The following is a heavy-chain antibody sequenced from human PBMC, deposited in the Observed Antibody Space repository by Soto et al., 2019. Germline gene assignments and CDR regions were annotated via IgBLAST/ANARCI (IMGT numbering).Heavy chain of an antibody. V-gene: IGHV3-30*04. CDR3: ARSRSGAVADSFDF. CDR2: ISKDGSHK. CDR1: GFSFSRHA. D-gene: IGHD3-10*01. J-gene: IGHJ4*02. Sequence: PGGSLRLSCAASGFSFSRHAIHWVRQAPGKGLEWVAVISKDGSHKYYLDSVKGRSTISRDNSKNILYLQMNSLRDEDTAVYYCARSRSGAVADSFDFWGQGTMVTVYS.